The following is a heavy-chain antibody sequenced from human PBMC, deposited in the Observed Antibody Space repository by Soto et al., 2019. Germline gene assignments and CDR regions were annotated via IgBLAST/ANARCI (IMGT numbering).Heavy chain of an antibody. V-gene: IGHV3-13*01. D-gene: IGHD3-22*01. CDR3: AREGYYYDSSGFRGVFYGMDV. CDR1: GFTFSSYD. Sequence: GGSLRLSCAASGFTFSSYDMHWVRQATGKGLEWVSAIGTAGDTYYPGSVKGRFTISRENAKNSLYLQMNSLRAEDTAVYYCAREGYYYDSSGFRGVFYGMDVWGQGTTVTVSS. CDR2: IGTAGDT. J-gene: IGHJ6*02.